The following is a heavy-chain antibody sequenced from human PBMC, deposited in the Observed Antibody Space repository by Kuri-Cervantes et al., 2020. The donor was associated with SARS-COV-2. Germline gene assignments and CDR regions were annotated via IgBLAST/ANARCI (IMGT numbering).Heavy chain of an antibody. D-gene: IGHD3-3*01. CDR3: ARGDFWSGYYYDY. CDR2: ISSSGSTI. J-gene: IGHJ4*02. Sequence: GESLKISCAASGFTFNTYSMDWVRQAPGKGLEWVSYISSSGSTIYYADSVKGRFTISRDNAKNSLYLQMNSLRAEDTAVYYCARGDFWSGYYYDYWGQGTLVTVSS. CDR1: GFTFNTYS. V-gene: IGHV3-48*04.